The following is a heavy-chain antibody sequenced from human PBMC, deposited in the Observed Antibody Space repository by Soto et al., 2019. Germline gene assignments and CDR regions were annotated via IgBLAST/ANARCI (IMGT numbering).Heavy chain of an antibody. Sequence: ASVKVSCKASGGTFSSYAISWVRQAPGQGLEWMGGIIPIFGTANYAQKFQGRVTTTADESTSTAYMELSSLRSEDTAVYYCARTGGANSFDIWGQGTMVTVSS. CDR3: ARTGGANSFDI. V-gene: IGHV1-69*13. CDR2: IIPIFGTA. J-gene: IGHJ3*02. D-gene: IGHD2-15*01. CDR1: GGTFSSYA.